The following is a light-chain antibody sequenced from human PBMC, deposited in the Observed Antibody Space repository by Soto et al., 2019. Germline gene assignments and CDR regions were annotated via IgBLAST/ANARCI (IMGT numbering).Light chain of an antibody. V-gene: IGKV1-9*01. CDR2: AAS. CDR3: QQVNTYPWT. J-gene: IGKJ1*01. CDR1: QGIGSY. Sequence: DIQLTQSPSFLSASVGDRVTITCRASQGIGSYLAWYQQKPGKAPKLLIYAASTLQSGVPSRFSGSGSGTEFTLTISRLQPEDFASYYCQQVNTYPWTFGQGTKVEIE.